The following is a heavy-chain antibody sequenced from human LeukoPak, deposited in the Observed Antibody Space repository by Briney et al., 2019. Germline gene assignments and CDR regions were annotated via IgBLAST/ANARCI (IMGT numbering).Heavy chain of an antibody. J-gene: IGHJ3*02. CDR3: ARSQPTITMIVDVAFDI. V-gene: IGHV3-21*01. CDR2: ISSSSSYI. Sequence: GGSLRLSCAASGFTFSSYSMNWVRQAPGKGLEWVSSISSSSSYIYYADSVKGRFTISRDNAKNSLYLQMNSLRAEDTAVYYCARSQPTITMIVDVAFDIWGQGTMVTVSS. D-gene: IGHD3-22*01. CDR1: GFTFSSYS.